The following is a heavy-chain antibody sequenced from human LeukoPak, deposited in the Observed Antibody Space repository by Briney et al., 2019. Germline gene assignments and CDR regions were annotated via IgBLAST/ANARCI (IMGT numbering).Heavy chain of an antibody. D-gene: IGHD4-11*01. J-gene: IGHJ6*02. CDR1: GGSISSYY. V-gene: IGHV4-34*01. CDR3: AIDYSNPWYYYGMDV. CDR2: INHSGST. Sequence: SETLSLTCTVSGGSISSYYWSWIRQPPGKGLEWIGEINHSGSTNYNPSLKSRVTISVDTSKNQFSLKLSSVTAADTAVYYCAIDYSNPWYYYGMDVWGQGTTVTVSS.